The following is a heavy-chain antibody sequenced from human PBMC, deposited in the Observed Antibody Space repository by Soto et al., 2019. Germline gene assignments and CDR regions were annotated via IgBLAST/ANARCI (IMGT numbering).Heavy chain of an antibody. CDR2: IIPLFNTT. D-gene: IGHD2-15*01. V-gene: IGHV1-69*01. CDR3: ARVSLHCSSGTCYSLDQYFGMDV. CDR1: GGTFSNFG. J-gene: IGHJ6*02. Sequence: QVQLVQSGVEVKRPGSSVMVSCTASGGTFSNFGLAWVRQAPGQGLQWMGGIIPLFNTTHYAQTFKGRATVTADGATGTGYMELSSLRSDDTAVYYCARVSLHCSSGTCYSLDQYFGMDVWGQGTTVTVS.